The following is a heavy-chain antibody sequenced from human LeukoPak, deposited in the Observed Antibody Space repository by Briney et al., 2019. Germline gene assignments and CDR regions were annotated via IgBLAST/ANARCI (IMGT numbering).Heavy chain of an antibody. CDR1: GFTFSSYA. Sequence: GGSLRLSCAASGFTFSSYAMHWVRQAPGKGLEWVAVISYDGSNKYYADSVKGRFTISRDNSKNTLYLQMNSLRAEDTAVYYCARTYCSSTSCYYYYYYGMDVWGQGTTVTVSS. J-gene: IGHJ6*02. CDR2: ISYDGSNK. CDR3: ARTYCSSTSCYYYYYYGMDV. D-gene: IGHD2-2*01. V-gene: IGHV3-30-3*01.